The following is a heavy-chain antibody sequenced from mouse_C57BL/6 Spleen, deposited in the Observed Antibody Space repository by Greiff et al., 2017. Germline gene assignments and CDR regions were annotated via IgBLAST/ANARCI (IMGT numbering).Heavy chain of an antibody. Sequence: EESGPGLVKPSQSLSLTCSVTGYSITSGYYWNWIRQFPGNKLEWMGYISYDGSNNYNPSLKNRISITRDTSKNQFFLKLNSVTTEDTATYYCARDHYLFPFAYWGQGTLVTVSA. D-gene: IGHD1-1*01. CDR2: ISYDGSN. CDR3: ARDHYLFPFAY. J-gene: IGHJ3*01. V-gene: IGHV3-6*01. CDR1: GYSITSGYY.